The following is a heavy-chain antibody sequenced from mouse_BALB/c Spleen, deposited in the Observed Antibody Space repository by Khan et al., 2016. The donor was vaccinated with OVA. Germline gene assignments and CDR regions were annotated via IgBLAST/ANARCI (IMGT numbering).Heavy chain of an antibody. J-gene: IGHJ2*02. CDR3: ARNYRYDMYFDS. Sequence: VQLKESGPELVKPGASVKMSCTASGYTFTSSVIHWVRQKSGQGLDWIGYIYPFNDGTKYNEKFEGKATLTSDKSSSTAYMELSSLTSEDSAVYYCARNYRYDMYFDSWGQGTSLTVSS. CDR2: IYPFNDGT. CDR1: GYTFTSSV. D-gene: IGHD2-14*01. V-gene: IGHV1S136*01.